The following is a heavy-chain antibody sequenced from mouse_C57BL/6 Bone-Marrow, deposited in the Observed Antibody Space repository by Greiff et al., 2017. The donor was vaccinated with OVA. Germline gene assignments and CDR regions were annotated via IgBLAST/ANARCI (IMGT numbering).Heavy chain of an antibody. CDR3: ARDYDYDGYYAMDY. CDR2: IHPNSGST. CDR1: GYTFTSYW. V-gene: IGHV1-64*01. D-gene: IGHD2-4*01. J-gene: IGHJ4*01. Sequence: QVQLQQPGAELVKPGASVKLSCKASGYTFTSYWMHWVKQRPGQGLEWIGMIHPNSGSTNYNEKFKSKATLTVDKSSSTAYMQLSSLTSEDSAVYYCARDYDYDGYYAMDYWGQGTSVTVSS.